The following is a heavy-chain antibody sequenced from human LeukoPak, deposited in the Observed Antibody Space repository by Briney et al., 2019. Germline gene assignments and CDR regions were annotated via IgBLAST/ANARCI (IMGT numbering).Heavy chain of an antibody. D-gene: IGHD6-13*01. Sequence: GGPLRLSCEASGFTFSSYWMSWVRQAPGKGLEWVASIKQDGGEKYYVDSVKGRFTISRDNAKKSLYLQMNSLRAEDTAVYYCARDRVAAAGPLHWYFGLWGRGTQVTVSS. J-gene: IGHJ2*01. CDR3: ARDRVAAAGPLHWYFGL. V-gene: IGHV3-7*04. CDR2: IKQDGGEK. CDR1: GFTFSSYW.